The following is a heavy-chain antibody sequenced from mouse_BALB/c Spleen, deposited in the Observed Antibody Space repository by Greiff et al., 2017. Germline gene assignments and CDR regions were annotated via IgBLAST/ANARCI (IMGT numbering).Heavy chain of an antibody. V-gene: IGHV1-69*01. CDR1: GYTFTDYW. Sequence: VQLQQPGAELVMPGASVKMSCKASGYTFTDYWMHWVKQRPGQGLEWIGAIDTSDSYTSYNQKFKGKATLTVDESSSTAYMQLSSLTSEDSAVYYCAREYYAMDYWGQGTSVTVSS. CDR3: AREYYAMDY. J-gene: IGHJ4*01. CDR2: IDTSDSYT.